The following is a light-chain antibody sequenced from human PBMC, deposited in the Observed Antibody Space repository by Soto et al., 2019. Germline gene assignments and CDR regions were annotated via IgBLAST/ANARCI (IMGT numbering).Light chain of an antibody. V-gene: IGLV2-14*01. Sequence: QSALTQPASVSGSPGQTITISCTGTSSDVGGYDYVSWYQQHPDKAPRFMIYEVTNRPSGVSHRFSGSKSGNTASLTISGLQAEDEAGYYCSSYTTTSTYVFGTGTKVTVL. CDR2: EVT. CDR1: SSDVGGYDY. CDR3: SSYTTTSTYV. J-gene: IGLJ1*01.